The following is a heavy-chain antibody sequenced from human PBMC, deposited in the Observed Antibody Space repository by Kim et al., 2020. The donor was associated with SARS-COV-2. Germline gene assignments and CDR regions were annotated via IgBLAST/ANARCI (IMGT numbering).Heavy chain of an antibody. V-gene: IGHV4-59*01. D-gene: IGHD3-9*01. CDR2: IYYSGST. J-gene: IGHJ6*01. Sequence: SETLSLTCTVSGGSISSYSWSWIRQPPGKGLEWIGYIYYSGSTNYNPSLKSRVTISVDTSKNQFSLKLSSVTAADTAVYYCARLGGFDWLLHYYYYGMDV. CDR1: GGSISSYS. CDR3: ARLGGFDWLLHYYYYGMDV.